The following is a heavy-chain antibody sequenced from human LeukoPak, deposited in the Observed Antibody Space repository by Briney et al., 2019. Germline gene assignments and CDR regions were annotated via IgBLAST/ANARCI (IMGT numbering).Heavy chain of an antibody. CDR3: AMTRGYSGYDFWGYGMDV. D-gene: IGHD5-12*01. V-gene: IGHV3-74*01. Sequence: GGSLRLSCAASGFTFSSYWMHWVRQAPGRGLVWVSRINSDGSSTSYADSVKGRFTISRDNAKNTLYLQMNSLRAEDTAVYYCAMTRGYSGYDFWGYGMDVWGQGTTVTVSS. CDR1: GFTFSSYW. J-gene: IGHJ6*02. CDR2: INSDGSST.